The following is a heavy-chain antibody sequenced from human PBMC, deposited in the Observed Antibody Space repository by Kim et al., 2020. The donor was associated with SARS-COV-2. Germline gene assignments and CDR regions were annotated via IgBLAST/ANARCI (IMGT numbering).Heavy chain of an antibody. CDR1: GFTFSSYG. V-gene: IGHV3-33*01. J-gene: IGHJ4*02. D-gene: IGHD5-12*01. CDR3: ARDRGEGYNYDC. CDR2: IWYDGSNK. Sequence: GGSLRLSCAASGFTFSSYGMHWVRQAPGKGLEWVAVIWYDGSNKYYADSVKGRFTISRDNSKNTLYLQRNSLRAEDTAVYYCARDRGEGYNYDCWGQGTLVTVSS.